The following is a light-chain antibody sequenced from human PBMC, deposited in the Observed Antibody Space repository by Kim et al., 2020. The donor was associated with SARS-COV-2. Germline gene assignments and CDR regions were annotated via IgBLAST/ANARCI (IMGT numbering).Light chain of an antibody. Sequence: IGMAQYPATLSVSPGERATLSCRASQDIANNFAWYQHTPGQAPRLLIYGATTRATGVPARFTGSGSGTEFRLTITSLQSEDFVIYFCQQYSHWPYSFGQGTKLEIK. J-gene: IGKJ2*01. V-gene: IGKV3-15*01. CDR1: QDIANN. CDR3: QQYSHWPYS. CDR2: GAT.